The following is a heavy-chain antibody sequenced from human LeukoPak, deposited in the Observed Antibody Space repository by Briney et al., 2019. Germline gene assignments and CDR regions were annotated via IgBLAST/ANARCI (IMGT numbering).Heavy chain of an antibody. Sequence: ASVKVSCKASGYTFTSYYMHWVRQAPGQGLEWMGGIIPIFGTANYAQKFQGRVTITADKSTSTAYMELSSLRSEDTAVYYCASYPQDSSGYGWFDPWGQGTLVTVSS. V-gene: IGHV1-69*06. CDR2: IIPIFGTA. J-gene: IGHJ5*02. D-gene: IGHD3-22*01. CDR3: ASYPQDSSGYGWFDP. CDR1: GYTFTSYY.